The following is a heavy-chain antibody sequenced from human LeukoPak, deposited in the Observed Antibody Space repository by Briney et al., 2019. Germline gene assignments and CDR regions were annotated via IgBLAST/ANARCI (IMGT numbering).Heavy chain of an antibody. Sequence: ASVKVSCKASGYTFTSYGISWVRQAPGQGLEWMGWISAYNGNTNYAQKLQGRVTMTTDTSTSTAYMELRSLRSDDTAVYCCARDGGSGSYQSYFDYWGQGTLVTVSS. V-gene: IGHV1-18*01. CDR1: GYTFTSYG. D-gene: IGHD1-26*01. CDR2: ISAYNGNT. J-gene: IGHJ4*02. CDR3: ARDGGSGSYQSYFDY.